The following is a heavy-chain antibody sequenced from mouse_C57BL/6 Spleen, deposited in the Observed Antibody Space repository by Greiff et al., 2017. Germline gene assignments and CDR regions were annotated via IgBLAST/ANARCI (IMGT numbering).Heavy chain of an antibody. CDR3: ARGYSNYVSFAY. CDR1: GFSLTSYG. CDR2: IWRGGST. D-gene: IGHD2-5*01. Sequence: QVQLQQSGPGLVQPSQSLSITCTVSGFSLTSYGVHWVRQSPGKGLEWLGVIWRGGSTDYNAAFISRLSISKDNSTSPVFFKMNSLQADDTAIYYCARGYSNYVSFAYWGQGTLVTVSA. J-gene: IGHJ3*01. V-gene: IGHV2-2*01.